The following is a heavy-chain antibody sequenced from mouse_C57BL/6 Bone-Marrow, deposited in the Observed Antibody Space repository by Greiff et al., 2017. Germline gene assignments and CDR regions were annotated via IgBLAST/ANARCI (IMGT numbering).Heavy chain of an antibody. CDR3: ARRDYYGSSPPFDY. V-gene: IGHV1-52*01. Sequence: QVQLQQSGAELVRPGSSVKLSCKASGYTFTSYWMHWVKQRPIQGLEWIGNIDPSDSETHYTQKFKDKATLTVDKSSSTAYMQLSSLTSEDSAVYYCARRDYYGSSPPFDYWGQGTTLTVSS. CDR1: GYTFTSYW. J-gene: IGHJ2*01. D-gene: IGHD1-1*01. CDR2: IDPSDSET.